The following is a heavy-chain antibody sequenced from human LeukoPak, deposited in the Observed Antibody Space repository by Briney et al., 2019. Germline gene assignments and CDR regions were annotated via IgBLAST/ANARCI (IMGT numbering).Heavy chain of an antibody. J-gene: IGHJ6*03. V-gene: IGHV3-48*03. CDR2: ISGGGDTI. CDR3: ARDSAGTTANYYYYMDV. CDR1: GFTFNTYE. Sequence: GGSLRLSCAASGFTFNTYEINWVRQAPGKCLEWISFISGGGDTIYYADSVRGRFTISRDNAKNSLFLQMNSLRAEDTAVYYCARDSAGTTANYYYYMDVWGKGTTVTVSS. D-gene: IGHD1-7*01.